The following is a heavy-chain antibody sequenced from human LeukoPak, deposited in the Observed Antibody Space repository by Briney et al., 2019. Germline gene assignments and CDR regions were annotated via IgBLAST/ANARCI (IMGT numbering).Heavy chain of an antibody. Sequence: PSETLSLTCTVSAYSISSGYYWGWIRQPPGKGLEWIGSIYYSGSTYYNPSLKSRVTISVDTSKNQFSLKLSSVTAADTAVYYCARAVVVTAIGEFDPWGQGTLVTVSS. CDR1: AYSISSGYY. D-gene: IGHD2-21*02. J-gene: IGHJ5*02. CDR2: IYYSGST. CDR3: ARAVVVTAIGEFDP. V-gene: IGHV4-38-2*02.